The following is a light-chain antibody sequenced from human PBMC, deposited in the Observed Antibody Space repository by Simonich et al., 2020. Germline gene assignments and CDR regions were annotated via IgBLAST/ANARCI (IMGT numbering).Light chain of an antibody. J-gene: IGLJ3*02. V-gene: IGLV2-11*01. CDR3: CSYAGSYTWV. CDR2: DVS. CDR1: SSDVGGYNY. Sequence: QSALTQPASVSGSPGQSITISCTGTSSDVGGYNYVSWYQQHPGKAPKLMFYDVSKRPPGVPDRFSGSKSGNTASLTISGLQAEDEADYYCCSYAGSYTWVFGGGTKLTVL.